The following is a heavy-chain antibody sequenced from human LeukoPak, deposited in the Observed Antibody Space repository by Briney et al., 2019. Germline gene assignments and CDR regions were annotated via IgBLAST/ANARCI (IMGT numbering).Heavy chain of an antibody. V-gene: IGHV3-23*01. D-gene: IGHD2/OR15-2a*01. J-gene: IGHJ5*02. CDR2: INGRGDNT. Sequence: SGGSLRLSCAASGVIISSYAMSWVRQAPGKGLEWVSAINGRGDNTYYADFVKGRLTISRDNSKSTVYLQMNSLRTEDTAVYYCAKDRVSPGFNWFDPWGQGTLVTVSS. CDR1: GVIISSYA. CDR3: AKDRVSPGFNWFDP.